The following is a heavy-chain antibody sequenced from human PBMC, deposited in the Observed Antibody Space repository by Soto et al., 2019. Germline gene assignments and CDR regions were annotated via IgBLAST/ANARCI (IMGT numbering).Heavy chain of an antibody. CDR1: GGTFSSYT. D-gene: IGHD2-2*01. J-gene: IGHJ6*03. CDR3: ARGYCSSTSCYADSYYYYYMDV. V-gene: IGHV1-69*02. Sequence: SVKVSCKASGGTFSSYTISWVRQAPGHGLEWMGKIIPILGIANYAQKFQGRVTITADKSTSTAYMELSSLRSEDTAVYYCARGYCSSTSCYADSYYYYYMDVWGKGTTVTFSS. CDR2: IIPILGIA.